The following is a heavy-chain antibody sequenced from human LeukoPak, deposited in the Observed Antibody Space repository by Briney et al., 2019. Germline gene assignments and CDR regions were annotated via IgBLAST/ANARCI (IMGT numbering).Heavy chain of an antibody. J-gene: IGHJ4*02. CDR1: GGSISSYY. D-gene: IGHD6-19*01. CDR2: IYYSGST. V-gene: IGHV4-59*08. Sequence: PSETLSLTCTVSGGSISSYYWSWIRQPPGKGLEWIGYIYYSGSTNYNPSLKSRVTISVDTSKNQFSLKLSSVTAADTAVYYCARRAFVSIAVVLWGQGTLVTVSS. CDR3: ARRAFVSIAVVL.